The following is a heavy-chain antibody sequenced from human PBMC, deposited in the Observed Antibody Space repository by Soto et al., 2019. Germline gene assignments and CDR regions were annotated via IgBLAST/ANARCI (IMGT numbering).Heavy chain of an antibody. CDR3: VRLVGNSWLDY. Sequence: SQTLSLTCDISGDSVSTGSATWNCIRQSPSRGLEWLGRTYYRSKWYYDYAVSVRSRMSINPDTSKNQFSLQLNSVTPEDTAVYYCVRLVGNSWLDYWGPGTLVTVSS. CDR2: TYYRSKWYY. V-gene: IGHV6-1*01. J-gene: IGHJ4*02. CDR1: GDSVSTGSAT. D-gene: IGHD6-13*01.